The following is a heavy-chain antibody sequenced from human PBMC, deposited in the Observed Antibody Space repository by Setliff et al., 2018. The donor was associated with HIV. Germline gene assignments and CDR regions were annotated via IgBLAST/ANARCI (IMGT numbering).Heavy chain of an antibody. J-gene: IGHJ4*02. CDR1: GGSFSGFY. Sequence: SETLSLTCAVYGGSFSGFYWNWIRQPPGKGLEWIGEINHSGSTNYNPSLKSRVTISVDTSKNQFSLRLSSVIAANTAVYYCARGPPGSSIGWYVGYWGQGTLVTVSS. V-gene: IGHV4-34*01. D-gene: IGHD6-19*01. CDR2: INHSGST. CDR3: ARGPPGSSIGWYVGY.